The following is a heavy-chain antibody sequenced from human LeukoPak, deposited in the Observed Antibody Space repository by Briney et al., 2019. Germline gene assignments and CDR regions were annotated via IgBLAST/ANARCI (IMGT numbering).Heavy chain of an antibody. CDR3: AGAFRPRITMVRGVKYYFDY. V-gene: IGHV4-34*01. CDR2: INHSGST. CDR1: GGSFSGYY. D-gene: IGHD3-10*01. Sequence: SETLSLTCAVYGGSFSGYYWSWIRQPPGKGLEWIGEINHSGSTNYNPSLKSRVTISVDTSKNQFSLKLSSVTAADTAVYYCAGAFRPRITMVRGVKYYFDYWGQGTLVTVSS. J-gene: IGHJ4*02.